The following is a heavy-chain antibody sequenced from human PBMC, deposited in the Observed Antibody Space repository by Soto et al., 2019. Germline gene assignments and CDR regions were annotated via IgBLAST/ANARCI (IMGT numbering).Heavy chain of an antibody. CDR3: ARDYVFAFDV. V-gene: IGHV3-48*02. CDR1: GFTFSSYS. D-gene: IGHD3-10*01. J-gene: IGHJ3*01. Sequence: GGSLRLSCAASGFTFSSYSMNWVRQAPGKGLEWVAYIRRSTDTIYYADSVKGRFTISRDNAENSLYLQMNSLKDEDTAMYYCARDYVFAFDVWGQGTMVTVSS. CDR2: IRRSTDTI.